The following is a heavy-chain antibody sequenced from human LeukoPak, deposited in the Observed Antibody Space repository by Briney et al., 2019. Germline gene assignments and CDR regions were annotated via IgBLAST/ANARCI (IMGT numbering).Heavy chain of an antibody. D-gene: IGHD1-26*01. CDR2: ISYDGSNK. J-gene: IGHJ4*02. Sequence: GGSLRLSCAASGFTFSSYAMHWVRQAPGKGLEWVAVISYDGSNKYYAASVKGRFTISRDNSKNTLYLQMNSLRAEDTAVYYCARDSELLDYWGQGTLVTASS. CDR1: GFTFSSYA. CDR3: ARDSELLDY. V-gene: IGHV3-30-3*01.